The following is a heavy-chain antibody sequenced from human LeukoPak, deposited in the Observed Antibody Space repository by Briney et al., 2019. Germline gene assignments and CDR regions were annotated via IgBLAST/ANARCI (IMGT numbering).Heavy chain of an antibody. V-gene: IGHV3-23*01. J-gene: IGHJ4*02. CDR1: AFTLSRYP. CDR2: ISVRGENT. CDR3: AKGLVDRTYSYFDY. Sequence: GGSLRLSCAASAFTLSRYPMSWVRQAPGKGLEWVSGISVRGENTYYADSVKGRFTISRDNSRNTLFLQMNSLRAEDTAVYYCAKGLVDRTYSYFDYWDQGILVTVSS. D-gene: IGHD6-6*01.